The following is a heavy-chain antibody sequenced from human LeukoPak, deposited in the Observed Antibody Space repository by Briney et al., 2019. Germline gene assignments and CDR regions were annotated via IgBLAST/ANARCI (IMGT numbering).Heavy chain of an antibody. CDR2: IYYSGST. CDR1: GGSVSSGSYY. V-gene: IGHV4-61*01. CDR3: ARGQFQRDY. J-gene: IGHJ4*02. Sequence: SETLSLTCTVSGGSVSSGSYYWSWIRQPPGKGLEWIGYIYYSGSTNYNPSLKSRVTISVDTSKNQFSLKLSSVTAADTAVYYCARGQFQRDYWGQGTLVTVSS.